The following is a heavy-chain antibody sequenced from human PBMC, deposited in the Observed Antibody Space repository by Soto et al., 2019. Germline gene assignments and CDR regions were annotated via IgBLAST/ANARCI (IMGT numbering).Heavy chain of an antibody. CDR1: GFTFSNYA. CDR3: ARARPDIVMVVGETPGYYGMDV. V-gene: IGHV3-23*01. J-gene: IGHJ6*02. Sequence: PGGSLRLSCEVSGFTFSNYAMAWVRQAPGKGLEYVSSITGNGGYTYYALSVKGRFTISRDNSKNTLYLQMNSLRVEDTAVYFCARARPDIVMVVGETPGYYGMDVWGQGTTVTVSS. D-gene: IGHD2-15*01. CDR2: ITGNGGYT.